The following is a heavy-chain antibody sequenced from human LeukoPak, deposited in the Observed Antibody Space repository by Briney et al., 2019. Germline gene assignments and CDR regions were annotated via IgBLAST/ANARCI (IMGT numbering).Heavy chain of an antibody. CDR1: GFTISTYA. CDR3: AKDAQGLVRGGIYFDF. Sequence: GGSLRLSCAVSGFTISTYAMSWVRQAPGKGLEWVSAMSGSAGNTCYADSVRGRITISRDNSKNMLYLEMNSLRAEDTAVYYCAKDAQGLVRGGIYFDFWGQGSLVTVSS. J-gene: IGHJ4*02. V-gene: IGHV3-23*01. D-gene: IGHD6-19*01. CDR2: MSGSAGNT.